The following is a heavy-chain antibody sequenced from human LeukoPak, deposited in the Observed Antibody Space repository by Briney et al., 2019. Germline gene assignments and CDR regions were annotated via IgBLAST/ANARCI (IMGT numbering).Heavy chain of an antibody. D-gene: IGHD2-2*01. CDR1: GYTFTGYY. CDR2: INPNSGGT. CDR3: ARGNIVVVPAAKGRVGMDV. J-gene: IGHJ6*02. Sequence: ASVKVSCKASGYTFTGYYMHWVRHAPGQGLEWMGCINPNSGGTNYAQKFQGRVTMTRDTSISTAYMELSRLRSDDTAVYYCARGNIVVVPAAKGRVGMDVWGQGTTVTVSS. V-gene: IGHV1-2*02.